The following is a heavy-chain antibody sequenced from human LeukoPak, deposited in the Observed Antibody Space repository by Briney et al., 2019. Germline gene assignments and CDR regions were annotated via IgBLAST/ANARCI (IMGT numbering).Heavy chain of an antibody. CDR3: AKVEPMIVVVHPTFDY. V-gene: IGHV3-23*01. CDR1: GFTFSNYV. J-gene: IGHJ4*02. Sequence: GGSLRLSCAASGFTFSNYVMNWVRQAPGQGLEWVSAISGSGGSTYYADSVKGRFTISRDNSKNTLYLQMNSLRAEDTAVYYCAKVEPMIVVVHPTFDYWGQGTLVTVSS. CDR2: ISGSGGST. D-gene: IGHD3-22*01.